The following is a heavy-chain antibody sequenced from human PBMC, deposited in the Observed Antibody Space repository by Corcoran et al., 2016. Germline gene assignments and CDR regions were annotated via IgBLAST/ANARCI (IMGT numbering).Heavy chain of an antibody. CDR1: GGRVTSNSL. CDR3: ARGDQWLTG. V-gene: IGHV6-1*01. J-gene: IGHJ4*02. D-gene: IGHD6-19*01. Sequence: QVHLQQSGPGLVKPSQTFFLTSVISGGRVTSNSLCNWIRQSPSRGLGWLGRTYYRSKWYNNYAVSVKSRITINPDTSKNQFSLQLNSVTPEDTAVYDCARGDQWLTGWGQGTLVTVSS. CDR2: TYYRSKWYN.